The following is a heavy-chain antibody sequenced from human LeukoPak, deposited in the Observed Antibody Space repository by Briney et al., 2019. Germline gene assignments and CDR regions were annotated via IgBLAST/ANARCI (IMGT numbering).Heavy chain of an antibody. D-gene: IGHD6-19*01. Sequence: PGGSLRLSCAASGFTFSDYYMSWIRQAPGKGLEWVSYISSSSSYTNYADSVKGRFTISRDNAKNSLYLQMNSLRAEDPAVYYCARVRVGSGFFDYWGRGTLVTVSS. CDR2: ISSSSSYT. J-gene: IGHJ4*02. V-gene: IGHV3-11*06. CDR1: GFTFSDYY. CDR3: ARVRVGSGFFDY.